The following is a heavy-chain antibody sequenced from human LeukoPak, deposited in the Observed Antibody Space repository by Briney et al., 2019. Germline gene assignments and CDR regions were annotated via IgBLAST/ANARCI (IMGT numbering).Heavy chain of an antibody. CDR1: GFTFSSYA. Sequence: GRSLRLSCAASGFTFSSYAMHWVRQAPGKGLEWVANIKQDGSEKYYVDSVKGRFTISRDNAKNSLYLQMNSLRAEDTAVYYCARDLAGYSSSWYQMYAFDIWGQGTMVTVSS. CDR3: ARDLAGYSSSWYQMYAFDI. V-gene: IGHV3-7*01. CDR2: IKQDGSEK. J-gene: IGHJ3*02. D-gene: IGHD6-13*01.